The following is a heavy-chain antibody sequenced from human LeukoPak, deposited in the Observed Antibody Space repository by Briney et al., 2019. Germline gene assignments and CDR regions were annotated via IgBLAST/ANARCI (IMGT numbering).Heavy chain of an antibody. CDR1: GFTFSSYE. V-gene: IGHV3-48*03. CDR2: ISSSGSTI. D-gene: IGHD3-10*01. Sequence: GGSLRLSCAASGFTFSSYEMNWVRQAPGKGLEWVSYISSSGSTIYYADSVKGRFTISRDNSKNTLYLQMNSLRAEDTAVYYCASNMVRGAKNDYWGQGTLVTVSS. CDR3: ASNMVRGAKNDY. J-gene: IGHJ4*02.